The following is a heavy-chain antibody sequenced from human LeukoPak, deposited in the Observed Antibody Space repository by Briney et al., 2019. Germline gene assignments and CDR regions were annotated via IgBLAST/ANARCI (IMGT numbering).Heavy chain of an antibody. CDR2: INPGDSDT. CDR1: GYSFTSYW. CDR3: ARAPGGAGTSTSGWKWFDP. J-gene: IGHJ5*02. Sequence: GESLKISCKGSGYSFTSYWIAWVRQVPGKGLEWMGIINPGDSDTRYSPSFQGQVTISADKSTSTAYLQWSSLRASDTAMYYCARAPGGAGTSTSGWKWFDPWGQGSLVTVSS. V-gene: IGHV5-51*01. D-gene: IGHD6-19*01.